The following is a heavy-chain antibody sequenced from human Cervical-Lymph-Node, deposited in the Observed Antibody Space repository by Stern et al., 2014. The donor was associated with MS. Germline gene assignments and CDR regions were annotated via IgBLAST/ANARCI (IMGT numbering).Heavy chain of an antibody. CDR3: ARDDRTSWYGGMPH. CDR1: GFTFSGYG. V-gene: IGHV3-33*01. D-gene: IGHD6-13*01. Sequence: DQLVESGGGAVQPGRSLRLSCATSGFTFSGYGMYWVRQAPGKGLEWVAISWSDGTKEDYADSVKGRFTISRDNSKNTLYLQMTSLRAEDTAVYYCARDDRTSWYGGMPHWGQGTLVTVSS. J-gene: IGHJ4*02. CDR2: SWSDGTKE.